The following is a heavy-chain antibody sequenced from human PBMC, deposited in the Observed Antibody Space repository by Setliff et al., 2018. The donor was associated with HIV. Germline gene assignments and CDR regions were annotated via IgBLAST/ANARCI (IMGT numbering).Heavy chain of an antibody. CDR1: GYTFTTYG. CDR2: ISAYNGKT. CDR3: ARESACSSTSCPKVLDY. Sequence: GASVKVSCKASGYTFTTYGITWVRQAPGQGLEWMGWISAYNGKTNYAQKFQGRVTITTDESTNTGYMELSSLRSEDTAVYYCARESACSSTSCPKVLDYWGQGTLVTVSS. J-gene: IGHJ4*02. V-gene: IGHV1-18*01. D-gene: IGHD2-2*01.